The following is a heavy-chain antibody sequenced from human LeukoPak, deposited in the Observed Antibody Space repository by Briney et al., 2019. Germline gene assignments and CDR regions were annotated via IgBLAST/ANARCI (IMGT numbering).Heavy chain of an antibody. CDR1: GFTLSSYW. J-gene: IGHJ3*02. CDR2: INHSGST. D-gene: IGHD3-9*01. V-gene: IGHV4-34*01. Sequence: GSLRLSCAATGFTLSSYWMSWVRQSPEKGLEWIGEINHSGSTDYNPSLKSRVSISVDTSKNQFSLNLSSVTAADTAVYYCVRRGKRLRWFDWVDAFDIWGQGTMVIVSS. CDR3: VRRGKRLRWFDWVDAFDI.